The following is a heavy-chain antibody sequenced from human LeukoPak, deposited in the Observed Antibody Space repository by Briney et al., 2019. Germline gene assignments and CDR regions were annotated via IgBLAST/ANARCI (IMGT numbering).Heavy chain of an antibody. V-gene: IGHV4-34*01. CDR3: ARGLRFHVGSGNWFDL. Sequence: SETLSLTCAVSGGTFRGYYWSWIRQPPGKGLAWIGEIDHTGSTNYNPSLESRVTLSVDTSKNQVSLNLSSLTAADTAVYYCARGLRFHVGSGNWFDLWGQGILVTVSS. J-gene: IGHJ5*02. D-gene: IGHD3-10*01. CDR2: IDHTGST. CDR1: GGTFRGYY.